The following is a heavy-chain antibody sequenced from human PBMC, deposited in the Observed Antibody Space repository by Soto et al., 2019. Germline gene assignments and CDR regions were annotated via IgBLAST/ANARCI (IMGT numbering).Heavy chain of an antibody. CDR1: GYTFTSYG. CDR2: ISAYNGNT. V-gene: IGHV1-18*01. Sequence: QVQLVQSGAEVKKPGASVKVSCKASGYTFTSYGISWVRQAPGQGLEWMGWISAYNGNTNYAQKLQGRVAMTTDTSTSTAYMELRSLRSDDTAVYYCARDRRSGWYPSDYYYGMDVWGQGTTVTVSS. J-gene: IGHJ6*02. CDR3: ARDRRSGWYPSDYYYGMDV. D-gene: IGHD6-19*01.